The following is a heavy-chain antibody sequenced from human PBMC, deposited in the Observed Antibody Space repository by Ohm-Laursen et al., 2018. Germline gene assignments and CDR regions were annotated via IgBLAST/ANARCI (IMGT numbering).Heavy chain of an antibody. Sequence: SLRLSCSASGFTFSSYSMNWVRQAPGKGLEWVSSISSSSSYIYYADSVKGRFTISRDNAKNSLYLQMNSLRAGDTAVYYCARDRGILTGYWGGLYYYYGMDVWGQGTTVTVFS. CDR3: ARDRGILTGYWGGLYYYYGMDV. CDR2: ISSSSSYI. V-gene: IGHV3-21*01. J-gene: IGHJ6*02. D-gene: IGHD3-9*01. CDR1: GFTFSSYS.